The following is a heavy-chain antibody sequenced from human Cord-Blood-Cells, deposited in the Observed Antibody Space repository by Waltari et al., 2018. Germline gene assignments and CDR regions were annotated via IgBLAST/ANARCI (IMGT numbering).Heavy chain of an antibody. J-gene: IGHJ5*02. D-gene: IGHD5-12*01. CDR3: ARDRRRLLFLNWFDP. Sequence: QVQLQQWGAGLLKPSETLSLTCAVYGGSFSGYYWSWIRQPPGKGLEWIGEINHSGSTNYNPSLKSRVTISVDTSKNQFSLKLSSVTAADTAVYYCARDRRRLLFLNWFDPWGQGTLVTVSS. V-gene: IGHV4-34*01. CDR2: INHSGST. CDR1: GGSFSGYY.